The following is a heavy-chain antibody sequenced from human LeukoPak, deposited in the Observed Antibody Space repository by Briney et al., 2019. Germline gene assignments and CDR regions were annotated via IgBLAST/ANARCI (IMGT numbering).Heavy chain of an antibody. CDR1: GYTLTELS. J-gene: IGHJ4*02. CDR2: FDPEDGET. CDR3: AANYDILTGYQN. V-gene: IGHV1-24*01. D-gene: IGHD3-9*01. Sequence: GASVKVSCKVSGYTLTELSMHWVRQAPGKGLEWMGGFDPEDGETIYAQKFQGRVTMTEDTSTDTAYMELSSLGSEDTAVYYCAANYDILTGYQNWGQGTLVTVSS.